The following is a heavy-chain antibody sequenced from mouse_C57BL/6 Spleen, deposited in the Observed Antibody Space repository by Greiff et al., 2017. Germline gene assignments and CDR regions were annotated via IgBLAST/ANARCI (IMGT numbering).Heavy chain of an antibody. J-gene: IGHJ3*01. CDR3: DRRTHYSGVAY. D-gene: IGHD1-1*01. V-gene: IGHV1-69*01. CDR1: GYTFTSYW. Sequence: QVQLQQPGAELVMPGASVKLSCKASGYTFTSYWMHWVKQRPGHGLERIGEIGPSDSYTNYNQKFKGKSTLTVDKSSCTAYMTLSSLTSEASAVDYCDRRTHYSGVAYWGQGTLVTVSA. CDR2: IGPSDSYT.